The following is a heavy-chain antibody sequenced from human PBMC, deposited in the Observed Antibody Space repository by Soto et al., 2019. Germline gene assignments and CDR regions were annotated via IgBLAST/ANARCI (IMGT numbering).Heavy chain of an antibody. D-gene: IGHD5-12*01. V-gene: IGHV1-24*01. Sequence: GASVKVSCKVSGYTLTELSMHWVRRAPGKGLEWMGGFDPEDGETIYAQKFQGRVTMTEDTSTDTAYMELSSLRSEDTAVYYCATDRAYANWFDPWGQGTLVTVSS. CDR1: GYTLTELS. CDR2: FDPEDGET. J-gene: IGHJ5*02. CDR3: ATDRAYANWFDP.